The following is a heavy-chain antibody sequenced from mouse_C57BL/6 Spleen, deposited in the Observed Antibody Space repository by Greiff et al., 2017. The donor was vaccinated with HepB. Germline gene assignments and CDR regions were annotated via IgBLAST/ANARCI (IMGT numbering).Heavy chain of an antibody. CDR2: IDPETGGT. Sequence: QVHVKQSGAELVRPGASVTLSCKASGYTFTDYEMHWVKQTPVHGLEWIGAIDPETGGTAYNQKFKGKAILTADKSSSTAYMELRSLTSEDSAVYYCMGSSYGRVYWGQGTTLTVSS. V-gene: IGHV1-15*01. CDR1: GYTFTDYE. CDR3: MGSSYGRVY. J-gene: IGHJ2*01. D-gene: IGHD1-1*01.